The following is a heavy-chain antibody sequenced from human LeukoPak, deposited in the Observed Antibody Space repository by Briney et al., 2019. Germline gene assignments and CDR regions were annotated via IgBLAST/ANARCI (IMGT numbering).Heavy chain of an antibody. Sequence: ASVKVSCKASGYTFTSYGISWVRQAPGQGLEWMGWISAYNGNTNYAQKLQGRVTMTTDTSTSTAYMELRSLRSDDTAVYYRARDTHGTYSSSWYYYYYGMDVWGQGTTVTVSS. V-gene: IGHV1-18*01. CDR3: ARDTHGTYSSSWYYYYYGMDV. CDR2: ISAYNGNT. D-gene: IGHD6-13*01. CDR1: GYTFTSYG. J-gene: IGHJ6*02.